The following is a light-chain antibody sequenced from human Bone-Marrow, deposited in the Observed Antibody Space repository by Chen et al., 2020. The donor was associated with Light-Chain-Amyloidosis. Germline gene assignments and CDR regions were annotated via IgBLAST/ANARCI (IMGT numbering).Light chain of an antibody. CDR2: EHD. V-gene: IGLV6-57*01. CDR1: SGSMATNY. CDR3: QCYQGMSQGG. Sequence: NFMLTQPHSVSESPGKTVIISCTRSSGSMATNYVQWYQQRPGSSPTTVIYEHDQRPAGVPDRFSGSSDRYRSAASRTISGLKTEGEAGYYCQCYQGMSQGGFGGGTKLTVL. J-gene: IGLJ3*02.